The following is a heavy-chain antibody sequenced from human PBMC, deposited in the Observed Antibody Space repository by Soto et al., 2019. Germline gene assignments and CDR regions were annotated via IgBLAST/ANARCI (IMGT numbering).Heavy chain of an antibody. CDR3: ENGGAVAMSYHPYYYMDV. J-gene: IGHJ6*03. Sequence: EVQLLESGGGLVQPGGSLRLSCAASGFTFSSYAMSWVRQAPGKGLEWVSAISGSGGSTYYADSVKGRFTISRDNSKNTLYLQMNSRRAEDTAVYSWENGGAVAMSYHPYYYMDVWGKGTTVTVSS. CDR1: GFTFSSYA. CDR2: ISGSGGST. D-gene: IGHD6-19*01. V-gene: IGHV3-23*01.